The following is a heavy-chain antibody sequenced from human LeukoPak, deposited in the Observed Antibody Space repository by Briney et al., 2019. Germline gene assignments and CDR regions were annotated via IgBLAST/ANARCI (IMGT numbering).Heavy chain of an antibody. CDR2: IKQDGSEK. D-gene: IGHD6-13*01. J-gene: IGHJ4*02. V-gene: IGHV3-7*01. CDR3: ARDSAGNDY. Sequence: GGSLRLSCAASGFTFSSYGMSWVRQAPGKGLEWVANIKQDGSEKYYVDSVKGRFTISRDNAKNSLYLQMNSLRAEDTAMYYCARDSAGNDYWGQGTLVTVSS. CDR1: GFTFSSYG.